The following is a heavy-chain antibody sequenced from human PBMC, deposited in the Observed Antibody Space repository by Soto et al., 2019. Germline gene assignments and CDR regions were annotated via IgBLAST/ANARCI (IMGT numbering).Heavy chain of an antibody. J-gene: IGHJ4*02. D-gene: IGHD2-2*03. CDR3: APGYCSSITCYNFDY. CDR2: ISGSGTIT. V-gene: IGHV3-23*01. CDR1: GFTFSSYA. Sequence: EVQLLESGGGLVQPGGSLRLSCAASGFTFSSYAMSWVRQAPGKGLEWVSAISGSGTITYYADSVKGRFTISRDNSKNSLYLQMNSLRAADTAVYYCAPGYCSSITCYNFDYWGQGTLVTVSS.